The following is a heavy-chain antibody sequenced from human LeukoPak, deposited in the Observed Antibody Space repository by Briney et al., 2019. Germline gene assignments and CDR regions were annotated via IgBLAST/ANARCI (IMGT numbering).Heavy chain of an antibody. J-gene: IGHJ4*02. CDR1: GFTFDDYA. D-gene: IGHD2-2*01. CDR3: AKDILRESYALDY. V-gene: IGHV3-9*01. Sequence: PGRSLRLSCAASGFTFDDYAMHWVRQAPGKGLEWVSGISWNSGSIGYADSVKGRFTISRDNVKNSLYLQMNSLRAEDTALYYCAKDILRESYALDYWGQGTLVTVSS. CDR2: ISWNSGSI.